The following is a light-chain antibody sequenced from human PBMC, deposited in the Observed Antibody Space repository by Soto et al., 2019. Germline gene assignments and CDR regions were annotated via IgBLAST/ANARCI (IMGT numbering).Light chain of an antibody. V-gene: IGKV1-27*01. J-gene: IGKJ3*01. CDR3: QKYKNAPFT. CDR2: GAT. Sequence: DIQMTQSPSSLSASVGDRVTITCRASQGISNFLAWYQQKPGKVPKLLIYGATTLQSGVPARFSGSGSGTDFTLTITSLQSEDFATYYCQKYKNAPFTFGPGTKVDV. CDR1: QGISNF.